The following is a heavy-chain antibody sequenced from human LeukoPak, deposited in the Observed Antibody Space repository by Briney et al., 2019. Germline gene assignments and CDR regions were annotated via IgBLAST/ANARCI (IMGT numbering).Heavy chain of an antibody. CDR1: GYTFTSYG. D-gene: IGHD4-23*01. J-gene: IGHJ6*03. Sequence: VASVEVSCKASGYTFTSYGISWVRQAPGQGLEWMGWISAYNGNTNYAQKLQGRVTMTTDTSTSTAYMELRSLRSDDTAVYYCAREMVARYGGYYYYMDVWGKGTTVTVSS. CDR2: ISAYNGNT. CDR3: AREMVARYGGYYYYMDV. V-gene: IGHV1-18*01.